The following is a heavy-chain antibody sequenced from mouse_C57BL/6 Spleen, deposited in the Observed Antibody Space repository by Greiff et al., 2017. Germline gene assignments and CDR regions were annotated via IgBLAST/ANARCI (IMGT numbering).Heavy chain of an antibody. CDR3: ARRANWDDWYFDV. V-gene: IGHV1-54*01. J-gene: IGHJ1*03. CDR1: GYAFTNSL. Sequence: QVQLQQSGAELVRPGTSVKVSCKASGYAFTNSLIEWVKQRPGQGLEWIGVINPGSGGTSYNEKFKGKATLTADKSSSTAYMQLSSLTSEDSAVYFCARRANWDDWYFDVWGTGTTVTVSS. CDR2: INPGSGGT. D-gene: IGHD4-1*01.